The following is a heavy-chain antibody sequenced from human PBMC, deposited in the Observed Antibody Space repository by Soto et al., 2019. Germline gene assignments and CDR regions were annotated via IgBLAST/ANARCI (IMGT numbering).Heavy chain of an antibody. V-gene: IGHV1-69*13. J-gene: IGHJ6*02. CDR1: GGTFSSYA. D-gene: IGHD1-26*01. Sequence: GASVKVSCKASGGTFSSYAISWVRQAPGQGLEWMGGIIPIFGTANYAQKFQGRVTITADESTSTAYMELSSLRSEDTAVYYCARDSVSYMNYYYYGMDVWGQGTTVTVSS. CDR3: ARDSVSYMNYYYYGMDV. CDR2: IIPIFGTA.